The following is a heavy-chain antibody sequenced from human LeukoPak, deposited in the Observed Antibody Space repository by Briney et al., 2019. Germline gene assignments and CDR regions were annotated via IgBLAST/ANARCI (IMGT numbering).Heavy chain of an antibody. CDR2: ISAYNGNT. D-gene: IGHD6-13*01. CDR1: GYTFTSYG. J-gene: IGHJ4*02. V-gene: IGHV1-18*03. Sequence: ASVKVSCKASGYTFTSYGISWVRQAPGQGLEWMGWISAYNGNTNYAQKLQGRVTMTTDTSTSTAYMELRSLRSDDMAVYYCAGDSEIAAAGTFDYWGQGTLVTVSS. CDR3: AGDSEIAAAGTFDY.